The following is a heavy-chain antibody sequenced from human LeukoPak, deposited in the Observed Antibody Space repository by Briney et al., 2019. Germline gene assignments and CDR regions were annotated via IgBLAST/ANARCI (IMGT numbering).Heavy chain of an antibody. CDR3: ARDEGYSSGWYHY. D-gene: IGHD6-19*01. V-gene: IGHV4-38-2*02. CDR2: IYHSGRT. J-gene: IGHJ4*02. CDR1: GYSISSGYY. Sequence: MSSETLSLTCTVSGYSISSGYYWGWIRQPPGKGLEWIGSIYHSGRTYYNASLKSRVTISVDTSKNQFSLKLSSVTAADTAVYYCARDEGYSSGWYHYWGQGNLVTVSS.